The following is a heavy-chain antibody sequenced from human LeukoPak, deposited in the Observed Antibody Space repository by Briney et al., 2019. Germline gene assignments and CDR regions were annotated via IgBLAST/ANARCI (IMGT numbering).Heavy chain of an antibody. CDR3: ARDGYSYQYNWFDP. CDR1: GLTIRTSW. Sequence: GGSLRLSCAASGLTIRTSWMHWVRQAPGKGLVWVSRINSDGSSTSYADSVKGRFTISRDNAKNTLYLQMNSLRAEDTAVYYCARDGYSYQYNWFDPWGQGTLVTVSS. CDR2: INSDGSST. V-gene: IGHV3-74*01. D-gene: IGHD5-18*01. J-gene: IGHJ5*02.